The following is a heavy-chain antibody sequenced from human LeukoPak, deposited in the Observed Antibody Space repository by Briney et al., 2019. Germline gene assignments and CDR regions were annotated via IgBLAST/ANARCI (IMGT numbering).Heavy chain of an antibody. D-gene: IGHD4-17*01. V-gene: IGHV4-4*02. J-gene: IGHJ4*02. Sequence: SETLSLTCTVSGGSVSNSNWWSWVRQAPGMGLEWIGEGLHTGSTNYNPSLKSRVSISVDKSENQFSLKLSSVTAADTAMYYCVRVSPATTGFDSWGQGTPVTVSS. CDR3: VRVSPATTGFDS. CDR1: GGSVSNSNW. CDR2: GLHTGST.